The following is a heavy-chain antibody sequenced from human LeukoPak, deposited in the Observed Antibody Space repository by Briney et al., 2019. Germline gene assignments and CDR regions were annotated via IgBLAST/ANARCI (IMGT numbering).Heavy chain of an antibody. CDR1: GGSVSSDY. V-gene: IGHV4-59*08. Sequence: SETLSLTCTVSGGSVSSDYWSWIRQPPGKGLEWIGYIYYSGSTSYNPSLKSRVTISVDTSNNQFSLKLSSVTAADTAVYYCARHRVGTTYFDYWGQGTLVTVSS. CDR2: IYYSGST. CDR3: ARHRVGTTYFDY. D-gene: IGHD1-26*01. J-gene: IGHJ4*02.